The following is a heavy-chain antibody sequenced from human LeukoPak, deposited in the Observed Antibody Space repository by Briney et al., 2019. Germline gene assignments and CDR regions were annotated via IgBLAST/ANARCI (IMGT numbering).Heavy chain of an antibody. CDR1: GGTFSSYA. V-gene: IGHV1-69*05. D-gene: IGHD2-2*01. CDR3: ARFLDRYQLLSAPGAFDI. J-gene: IGHJ3*02. Sequence: ASVKVSCKASGGTFSSYAISWVRQAPGQGLEWMGGIIPIFGTANYAQKFQGGVTITTDESTSTAYMELSSLRSEDTAVYYCARFLDRYQLLSAPGAFDIWGQGTMVTVSS. CDR2: IIPIFGTA.